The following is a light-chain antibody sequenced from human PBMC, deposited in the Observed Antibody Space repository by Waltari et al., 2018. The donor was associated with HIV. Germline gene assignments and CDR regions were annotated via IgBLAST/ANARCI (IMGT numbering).Light chain of an antibody. CDR3: AAGGYSLSGWV. CDR2: RNN. J-gene: IGLJ3*02. Sequence: QSVLPQPPSASGTPGQRVTMSCSGDRSNIGYNYVYWYQHLPGTAPTLLIYRNNQRPSVVPDLFSGSNSGTSSSLAIGGLRSEDEANYYCAAGGYSLSGWVFGGGTKRAVL. V-gene: IGLV1-47*01. CDR1: RSNIGYNY.